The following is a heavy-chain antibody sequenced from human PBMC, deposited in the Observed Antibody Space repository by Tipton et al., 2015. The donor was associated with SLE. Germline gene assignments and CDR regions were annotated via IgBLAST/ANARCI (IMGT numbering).Heavy chain of an antibody. J-gene: IGHJ3*02. V-gene: IGHV4-59*11. CDR3: ARRAIGEAFDI. Sequence: TLSLTCTVSGGSISSHSWSWIRQPPGKGLGWIGYIYYSGSTNYNPSLKSRVTISVDTSKNHFSLKLSSVTAADTAVYYCARRAIGEAFDIWGQGTMVTVSS. CDR2: IYYSGST. CDR1: GGSISSHS. D-gene: IGHD3-10*01.